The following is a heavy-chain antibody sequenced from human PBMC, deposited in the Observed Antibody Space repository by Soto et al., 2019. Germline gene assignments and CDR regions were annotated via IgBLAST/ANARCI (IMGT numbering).Heavy chain of an antibody. V-gene: IGHV6-1*01. CDR1: GDSVASNSAA. D-gene: IGHD3-16*01. J-gene: IGHJ6*01. Sequence: SQTLSLTCAISGDSVASNSAAWNWIRQSPSRGLEWLGRTYYRSKWYTDYAESVKSRITINPDTSKNQVSLQLKSVTPEDTAVYYWTTGAMCGRYVPYYYGIDVWGPGTTVSV. CDR2: TYYRSKWYT. CDR3: TTGAMCGRYVPYYYGIDV.